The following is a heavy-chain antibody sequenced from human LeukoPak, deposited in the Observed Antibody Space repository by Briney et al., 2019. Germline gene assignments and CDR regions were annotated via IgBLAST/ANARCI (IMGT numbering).Heavy chain of an antibody. D-gene: IGHD2-2*03. CDR2: INPNNGVT. J-gene: IGHJ4*02. CDR1: GYTFTDYY. V-gene: IGHV1-2*02. Sequence: ASVKVSCKASGYTFTDYYVHWVRQAPGQGLEWMGWINPNNGVTQCAQKFRGTVTMTRDTSINTAYLELISLGSDDTAVYFCARDGSFDFWGQGALVTVSS. CDR3: ARDGSFDF.